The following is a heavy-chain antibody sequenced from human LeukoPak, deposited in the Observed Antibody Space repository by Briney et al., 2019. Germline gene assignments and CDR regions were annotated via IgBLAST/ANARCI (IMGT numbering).Heavy chain of an antibody. CDR3: ASRTDCTSTNCPSAFDL. Sequence: GGSRRLSCAASGFTFSRYVMHWVRQAPGKGLEYVSAISHNGLSTYYVDSVKGRLTISRDNSKNMLYLHMGSLRVEDLAVYYCASRTDCTSTNCPSAFDLWGQGTMVIASS. CDR1: GFTFSRYV. J-gene: IGHJ3*01. D-gene: IGHD2-2*01. V-gene: IGHV3-64*02. CDR2: ISHNGLST.